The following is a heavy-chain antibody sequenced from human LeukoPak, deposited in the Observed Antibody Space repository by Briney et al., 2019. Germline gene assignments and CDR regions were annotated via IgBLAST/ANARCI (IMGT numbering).Heavy chain of an antibody. D-gene: IGHD3-10*01. V-gene: IGHV3-48*01. Sequence: GGSLRLSCAASGFTFSDYSMNWVRQAPGKGLEWVSYISSSGSTIYYADSVKGRFTISRDNAKNSLYLQMNSLRAEDTAVYYCARGGYYGSGNDFRFDPWGQGTLVTVSS. CDR1: GFTFSDYS. CDR2: ISSSGSTI. J-gene: IGHJ5*02. CDR3: ARGGYYGSGNDFRFDP.